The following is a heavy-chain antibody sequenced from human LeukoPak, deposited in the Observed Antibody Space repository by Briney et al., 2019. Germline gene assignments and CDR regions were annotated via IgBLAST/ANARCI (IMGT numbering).Heavy chain of an antibody. Sequence: GGSLRLSCAASGFTFSSYGVHWVRQAPGKGLEWVAVISYDGSNKYYADSVKGRFTISRDNSKNTLYLQMNSLRAEDTAVYYCAKARPVPRGYAHGMDVWGQGTTVTVSS. D-gene: IGHD3-16*01. CDR2: ISYDGSNK. CDR3: AKARPVPRGYAHGMDV. V-gene: IGHV3-30*18. J-gene: IGHJ6*02. CDR1: GFTFSSYG.